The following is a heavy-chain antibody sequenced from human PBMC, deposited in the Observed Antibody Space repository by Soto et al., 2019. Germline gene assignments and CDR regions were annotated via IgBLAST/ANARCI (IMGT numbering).Heavy chain of an antibody. V-gene: IGHV3-74*01. CDR2: INSDGSTT. D-gene: IGHD3-10*01. CDR3: ARDERELWSVRGEPLPFDY. J-gene: IGHJ4*02. Sequence: PGGSLRLSCEASGFTIRTYGMSWVRQAPGMGLVWVSRINSDGSTTNYADSVKGRFTISRDNAKNSLYLQMNSLRAEDTAVYYCARDERELWSVRGEPLPFDYWGQGTLVTVSS. CDR1: GFTIRTYG.